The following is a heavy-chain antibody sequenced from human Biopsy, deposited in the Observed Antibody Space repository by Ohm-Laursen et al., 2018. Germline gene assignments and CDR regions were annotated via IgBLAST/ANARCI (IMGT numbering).Heavy chain of an antibody. V-gene: IGHV4-59*08. D-gene: IGHD6-19*01. CDR1: GGSISGSS. CDR3: AKHGSGWTGDDALHI. CDR2: ISYSGST. Sequence: TLSLTCTVSGGSISGSSWSWIRQAPGRGLEWVGYISYSGSTSNNPSLKSRITISVDTSTNKISLKVTSVTAADTAVYYCAKHGSGWTGDDALHIWGQGTMVTVSS. J-gene: IGHJ3*02.